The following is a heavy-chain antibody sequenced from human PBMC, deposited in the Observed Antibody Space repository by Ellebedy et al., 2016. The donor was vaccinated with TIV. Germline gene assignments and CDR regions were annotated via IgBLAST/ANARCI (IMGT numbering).Heavy chain of an antibody. CDR1: GGSISSSSYY. CDR3: ASLPGYSSSWYSGGGPIDY. D-gene: IGHD6-13*01. J-gene: IGHJ4*02. V-gene: IGHV4-39*01. Sequence: SETLSLTCTVSGGSISSSSYYWGWIRQPPGKGLEWIGSIYYSGSTYYNPSLKSRVTISVDTSKNQFSLKLSSVTAADTAVYYCASLPGYSSSWYSGGGPIDYWGQGTLVTVSS. CDR2: IYYSGST.